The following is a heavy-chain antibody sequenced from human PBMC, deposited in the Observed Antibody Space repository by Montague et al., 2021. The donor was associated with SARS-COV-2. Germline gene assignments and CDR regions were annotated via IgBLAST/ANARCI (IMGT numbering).Heavy chain of an antibody. D-gene: IGHD2-15*01. CDR1: GGSISSFY. Sequence: SETLSLTCTVSGGSISSFYWSWFRQPPGKGLEWTGYISDSGSTNYNPSLTSRVTMSVDTSKNQFSLKVNSVTAADTAVYYCARHYSATLPAVYWGQGTLVTVSS. CDR2: ISDSGST. J-gene: IGHJ4*02. V-gene: IGHV4-59*08. CDR3: ARHYSATLPAVY.